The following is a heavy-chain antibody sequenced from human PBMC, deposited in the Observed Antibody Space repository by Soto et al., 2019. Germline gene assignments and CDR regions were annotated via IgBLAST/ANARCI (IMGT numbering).Heavy chain of an antibody. J-gene: IGHJ6*02. CDR1: GFTFNRHG. CDR3: AKENNDFWSGYPPDYYYYGMDV. Sequence: GGSLRLSCAASGFTFNRHGMHWVRQAPGKGLEWVAVISYDGSNKYYADSVKGRFTISRNNSKNTLYLQMNSLRAEDTAVYYCAKENNDFWSGYPPDYYYYGMDVWGQGTTVTVLL. CDR2: ISYDGSNK. D-gene: IGHD3-3*01. V-gene: IGHV3-30*18.